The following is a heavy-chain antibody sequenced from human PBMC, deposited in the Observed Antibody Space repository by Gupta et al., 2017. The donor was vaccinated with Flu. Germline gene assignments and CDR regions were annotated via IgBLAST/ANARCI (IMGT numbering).Heavy chain of an antibody. CDR2: INPSGGST. CDR3: ARWRRIAAAGTNQPYYYDMDV. Sequence: EWMGIINPSGGSTSYAQKFQGRVTMTRDTSTSTVYMERSSLRSEDTAVDYCARWRRIAAAGTNQPYYYDMDVWGKGTTVTVSS. V-gene: IGHV1-46*01. D-gene: IGHD6-13*01. J-gene: IGHJ6*03.